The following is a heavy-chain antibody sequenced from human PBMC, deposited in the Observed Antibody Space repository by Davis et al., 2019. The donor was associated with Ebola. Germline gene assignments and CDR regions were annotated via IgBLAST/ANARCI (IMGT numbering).Heavy chain of an antibody. CDR3: ARGHNYAHEY. CDR2: INPNSGGT. V-gene: IGHV1-2*06. CDR1: GYTFTGYY. J-gene: IGHJ4*02. Sequence: ASVKVSCKASGYTFTGYYIYWVRRAPGQGLEWMGRINPNSGGTDYAQKFQGRVAMTRDTSISTVYMELSSLRYDDTADYYCARGHNYAHEYWGQGTLVTVSS. D-gene: IGHD4-11*01.